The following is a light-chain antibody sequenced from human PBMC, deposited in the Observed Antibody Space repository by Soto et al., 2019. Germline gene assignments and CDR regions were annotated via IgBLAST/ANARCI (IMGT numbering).Light chain of an antibody. CDR1: QGRVYSDGNTY. CDR3: MQGTHWPPT. Sequence: DAARTQSPLSLPVTLGQPASISCRSSQGRVYSDGNTYLNWFHQRPGQSPRRLIYKVSNRDSGVPDRFSGSGSGTDFTLKISRVEAEDVGVYYCMQGTHWPPTFGQGTRLQI. J-gene: IGKJ5*01. CDR2: KVS. V-gene: IGKV2-30*01.